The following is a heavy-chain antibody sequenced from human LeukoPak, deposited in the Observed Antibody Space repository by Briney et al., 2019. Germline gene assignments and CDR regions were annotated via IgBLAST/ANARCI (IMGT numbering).Heavy chain of an antibody. Sequence: ASVKVSCKASGYTFTGYYMHWVRQAPGQGLEWMGWISAYNGNTNYAQKLQGRVTMTTDTSTSTAYMELRSLRSDDTAVYYCARVPNSGSYSYDAFDIWGQRTMVTVSS. J-gene: IGHJ3*02. CDR3: ARVPNSGSYSYDAFDI. V-gene: IGHV1-18*04. CDR2: ISAYNGNT. CDR1: GYTFTGYY. D-gene: IGHD1-26*01.